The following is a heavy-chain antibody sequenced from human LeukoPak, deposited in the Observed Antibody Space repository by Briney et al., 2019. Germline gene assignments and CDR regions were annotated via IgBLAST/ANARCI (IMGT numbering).Heavy chain of an antibody. D-gene: IGHD1-14*01. CDR1: GFTFSNYG. V-gene: IGHV3-30*02. CDR3: VKDNPLDY. Sequence: PGGSLRLSCAASGFTFSNYGMLWVRQAPGKGLEWVAFIRYGGSNKLYADSVKGRFTISRDNSKNTLYLHINSLRAEDTAVYYCVKDNPLDYWGQGTLVIVSS. CDR2: IRYGGSNK. J-gene: IGHJ4*02.